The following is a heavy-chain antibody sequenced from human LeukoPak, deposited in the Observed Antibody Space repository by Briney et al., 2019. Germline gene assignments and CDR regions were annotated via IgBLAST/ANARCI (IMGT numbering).Heavy chain of an antibody. CDR3: ARAPSKEMGYYYMDV. V-gene: IGHV1-69*13. D-gene: IGHD5-24*01. J-gene: IGHJ6*03. Sequence: SVKVSCKASGGTSSSYAISWVRQAPGQGLEWMGGIIPIFGTANYAQKFQGRVTITANESTSTAYMELSSLRSEDTAVYYCARAPSKEMGYYYMDVWGKGTTVTVSS. CDR1: GGTSSSYA. CDR2: IIPIFGTA.